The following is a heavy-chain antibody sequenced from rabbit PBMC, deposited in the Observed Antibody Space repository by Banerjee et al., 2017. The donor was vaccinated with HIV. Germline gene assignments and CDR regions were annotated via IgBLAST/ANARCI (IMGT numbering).Heavy chain of an antibody. CDR1: GIDFRSSFW. D-gene: IGHD6-1*01. V-gene: IGHV1S43*01. Sequence: QQQLEESGGGLVTLGGSLKVTCKASGIDFRSSFWISWVRQAPGKGREWIGCIYPAAGATDYAAWVNGRFTISLDKAQNTVFPQMTSLPAADTAAYFCARRDGGYVAYGYAYYGMDLWGPGTLVTVS. CDR3: ARRDGGYVAYGYAYYGMDL. J-gene: IGHJ6*01. CDR2: IYPAAGAT.